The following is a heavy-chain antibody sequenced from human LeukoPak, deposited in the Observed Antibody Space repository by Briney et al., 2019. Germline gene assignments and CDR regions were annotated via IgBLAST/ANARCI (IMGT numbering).Heavy chain of an antibody. CDR3: ARYLSTCSSTSCYTFFDY. V-gene: IGHV4-59*11. CDR2: IYYSGST. J-gene: IGHJ4*02. Sequence: SETLSLTCTVSGGSISSHYWSWIRQPPGKGLEWIGYIYYSGSTNYNPSLKSRVTISVDTSKNQFSLKLSSVTAADTAVYYCARYLSTCSSTSCYTFFDYWGQGTLVTVSS. CDR1: GGSISSHY. D-gene: IGHD2-2*02.